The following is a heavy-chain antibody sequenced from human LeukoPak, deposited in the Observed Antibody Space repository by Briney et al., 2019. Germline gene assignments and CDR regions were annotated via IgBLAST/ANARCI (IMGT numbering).Heavy chain of an antibody. J-gene: IGHJ4*02. CDR3: AREGDRGVAVADYFDY. V-gene: IGHV3-23*01. CDR2: ISGGSRAI. D-gene: IGHD6-19*01. Sequence: GGSLRLSCAASGFSFSDNSMAWVRQAPGRGLEWVSVISGGSRAIFYGDSVNGRFSISRDNSKNTLYLEMNILRVDDTAVYYCAREGDRGVAVADYFDYWGQGILVTVSS. CDR1: GFSFSDNS.